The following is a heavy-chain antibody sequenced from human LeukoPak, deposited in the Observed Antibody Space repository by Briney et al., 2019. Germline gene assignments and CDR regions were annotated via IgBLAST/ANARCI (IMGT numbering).Heavy chain of an antibody. J-gene: IGHJ6*02. CDR1: GGSISSYY. CDR3: ARLSSWPEDV. CDR2: IYYSGST. D-gene: IGHD6-13*01. V-gene: IGHV4-59*08. Sequence: SETLSLTCTVSGGSISSYYWSWIRQPPGKGLEWIGYIYYSGSTNYNPSLKSRVTISVDTSKNQFSLKLSSVTAADTAVYYCARLSSWPEDVWGQGTTVTVSS.